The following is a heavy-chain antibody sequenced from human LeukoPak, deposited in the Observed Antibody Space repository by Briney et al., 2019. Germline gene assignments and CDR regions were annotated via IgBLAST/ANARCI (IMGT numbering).Heavy chain of an antibody. J-gene: IGHJ3*02. Sequence: PGGSLGLSCAASGFAFSDYYMNWIRQAPGEGLEWVSYISSSSSYTNYADSVKGRFTISRDNAKNSLYLQMNSLRAEDTAVYYCAKARLRNDAFDIWGQGTLVTVSS. CDR1: GFAFSDYY. V-gene: IGHV3-11*03. CDR2: ISSSSSYT. CDR3: AKARLRNDAFDI. D-gene: IGHD4-17*01.